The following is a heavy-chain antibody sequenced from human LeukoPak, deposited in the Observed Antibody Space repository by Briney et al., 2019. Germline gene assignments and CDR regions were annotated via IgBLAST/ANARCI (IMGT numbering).Heavy chain of an antibody. CDR2: ITGSGEST. J-gene: IGHJ4*02. CDR3: AKGGNAASLGH. CDR1: GFTFSSYS. V-gene: IGHV3-23*01. Sequence: GGSLRLSCAASGFTFSSYSMSWVRQAPGKGLEWVSTITGSGESTYYADSANGRFTISRDNSKTTLFLQLNSLRAEDAAVYHCAKGGNAASLGHWGQGTLVTVSS. D-gene: IGHD1-1*01.